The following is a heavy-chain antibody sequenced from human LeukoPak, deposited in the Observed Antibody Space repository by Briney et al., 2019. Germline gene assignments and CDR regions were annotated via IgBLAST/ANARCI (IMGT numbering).Heavy chain of an antibody. CDR2: IYSSGST. CDR3: ARTFYATLKLDP. J-gene: IGHJ5*02. D-gene: IGHD2/OR15-2a*01. Sequence: SETLSLTCTVSGGSIINYYWSWIRQPAGKGLEWIGRIYSSGSTNYNPSLKSRVTMSVDTSTNQFSLRLSSVTAADTAVYYCARTFYATLKLDPWGQETLSPSPQ. V-gene: IGHV4-4*07. CDR1: GGSIINYY.